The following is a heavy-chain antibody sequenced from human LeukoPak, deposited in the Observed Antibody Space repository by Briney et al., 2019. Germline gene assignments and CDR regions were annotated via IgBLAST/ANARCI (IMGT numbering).Heavy chain of an antibody. V-gene: IGHV3-33*06. J-gene: IGHJ4*02. CDR2: IWSDGTNS. Sequence: PGRSLRLSCATCGFTFSHYGMHWFRQPPGKGLDWVAVIWSDGTNSFYGDPVKGRFTISRDNFQRTVYLQMNSLRAEDTAVYYCAKDAQRGFDYSNSLDKWGQGTLVTVSS. D-gene: IGHD4-11*01. CDR3: AKDAQRGFDYSNSLDK. CDR1: GFTFSHYG.